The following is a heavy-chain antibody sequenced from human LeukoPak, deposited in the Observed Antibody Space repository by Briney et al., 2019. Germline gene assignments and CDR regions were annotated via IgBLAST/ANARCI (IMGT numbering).Heavy chain of an antibody. V-gene: IGHV4-59*12. Sequence: SETLSLTCTVSGDSIDSYYWSWIREPPGKGLGWIGYIYYRGTTSYNPFLKSRVTISVDTSKNQFSLKLNSVTAADTAVYYCARLPRYGGYDHFDYWGQGILVIVSS. CDR2: IYYRGTT. CDR3: ARLPRYGGYDHFDY. J-gene: IGHJ4*02. CDR1: GDSIDSYY. D-gene: IGHD5-12*01.